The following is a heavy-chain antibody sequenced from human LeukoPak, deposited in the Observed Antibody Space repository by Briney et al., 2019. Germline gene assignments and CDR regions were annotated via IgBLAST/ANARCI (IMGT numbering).Heavy chain of an antibody. Sequence: PSETLSLTCAVYGGSFSGYYWSWIRQPPGKGLEWIGEINHSGSTNYNPSLKSRVTISVDTSKNQFSLKLSSVTAADTAVYYCARGEVGAKGGPNNWLDPWGQGTLVTVSS. J-gene: IGHJ5*02. D-gene: IGHD1-26*01. V-gene: IGHV4-34*01. CDR2: INHSGST. CDR3: ARGEVGAKGGPNNWLDP. CDR1: GGSFSGYY.